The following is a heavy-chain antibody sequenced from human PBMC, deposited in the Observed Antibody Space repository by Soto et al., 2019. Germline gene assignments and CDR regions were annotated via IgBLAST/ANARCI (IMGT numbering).Heavy chain of an antibody. CDR2: VSSSGTYT. Sequence: PGGSLRLSCAASGFTFTDFYMSWIRQAPGKGLEWLSYVSSSGTYTNYADSVKGRFTISRDNAKNSLSLQVNSLRAEDTAVYYCARVLGYYYGSGSYYTNYYGMDVWGQGTTVTVSS. D-gene: IGHD3-10*01. CDR3: ARVLGYYYGSGSYYTNYYGMDV. CDR1: GFTFTDFY. J-gene: IGHJ6*02. V-gene: IGHV3-11*06.